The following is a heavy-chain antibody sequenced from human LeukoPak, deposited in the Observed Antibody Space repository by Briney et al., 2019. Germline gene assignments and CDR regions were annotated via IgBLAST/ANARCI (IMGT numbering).Heavy chain of an antibody. V-gene: IGHV4-59*01. J-gene: IGHJ5*02. Sequence: PSETLSLTCIVSGGSISSYYWSWVRQPPGKGLEWIVYVYYSGSTNYNPSLTSRVTISVDTSKNQFSLKLSSVTAADTAVYYCARDGIAAAGANWFDPWGQGTLVTVSS. CDR2: VYYSGST. D-gene: IGHD6-13*01. CDR1: GGSISSYY. CDR3: ARDGIAAAGANWFDP.